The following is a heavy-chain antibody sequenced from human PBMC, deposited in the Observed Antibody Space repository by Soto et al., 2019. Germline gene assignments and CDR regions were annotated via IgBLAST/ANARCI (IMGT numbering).Heavy chain of an antibody. CDR2: INHSGST. V-gene: IGHV4-34*01. CDR1: GGSFSGYY. J-gene: IGHJ1*01. Sequence: SETLSLTCAVYGGSFSGYYWSWIRQPPGKGLEWIGEINHSGSTNYNPSLKSRVTISVDTSKNQFSLKLSSVTAADTAVYYCALYYYDSSGYYDNGIEYFQHWGQGALVTVSS. D-gene: IGHD3-22*01. CDR3: ALYYYDSSGYYDNGIEYFQH.